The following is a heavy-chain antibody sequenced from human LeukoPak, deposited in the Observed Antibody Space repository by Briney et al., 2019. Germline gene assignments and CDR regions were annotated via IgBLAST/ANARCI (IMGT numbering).Heavy chain of an antibody. CDR2: INQDGSEE. CDR1: GFTFRTYW. D-gene: IGHD1-26*01. CDR3: ARWKMELQRNAFDF. Sequence: PGGSLRLSCAASGFTFRTYWMSWIRQAPGKEPEWVADINQDGSEEYYLQSVRGRFTVSRDNAQNAVFLQMTHLRADDTAVYYCARWKMELQRNAFDFWGQGTVVTVSS. V-gene: IGHV3-7*01. J-gene: IGHJ3*01.